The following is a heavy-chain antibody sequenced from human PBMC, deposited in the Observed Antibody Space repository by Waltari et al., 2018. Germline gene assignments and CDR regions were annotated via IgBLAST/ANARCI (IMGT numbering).Heavy chain of an antibody. D-gene: IGHD2-2*01. CDR1: GGTFSSYA. CDR3: ARDIVVVPAAIYYYYGMDV. CDR2: IIPILCRA. Sequence: QVQLVQSGADVKKPGSSVKVSCKASGGTFSSYAISWVRQAPGQGLEWMGGIIPILCRANHAQKCQGRVTSTADKSTSTAYMERSSLRAEDTAVYYCARDIVVVPAAIYYYYGMDVWGQGTTVTVSS. J-gene: IGHJ6*02. V-gene: IGHV1-69*10.